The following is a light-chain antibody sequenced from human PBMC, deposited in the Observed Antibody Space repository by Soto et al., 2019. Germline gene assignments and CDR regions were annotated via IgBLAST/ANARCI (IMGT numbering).Light chain of an antibody. CDR1: QSISSW. Sequence: DIQMTQSPSTLSASVGDRVTIPCRVSQSISSWLAWYQQKPGKAPKLLIYDASSLESGVPSRFSGSGFGTDFTLTITSPQPEDFATYYCQQVESYPPTFGGGTKVDIK. CDR3: QQVESYPPT. J-gene: IGKJ4*01. V-gene: IGKV1-5*01. CDR2: DAS.